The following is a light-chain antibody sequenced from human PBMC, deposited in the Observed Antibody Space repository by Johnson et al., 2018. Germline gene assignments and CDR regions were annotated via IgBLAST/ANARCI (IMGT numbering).Light chain of an antibody. CDR2: ENN. CDR1: SSNIGNNY. CDR3: GTWDRRRSAGTV. Sequence: QSVLTQPPSVSAAPGQKVTISCSGSSSNIGNNYVSWYQQLPGTAPKLLIYENNKRPSGIPDRFSGSKSGTSATLGITGLQTGDEAVDYCGTWDRRRSAGTVFGTGTKFTAL. J-gene: IGLJ1*01. V-gene: IGLV1-51*02.